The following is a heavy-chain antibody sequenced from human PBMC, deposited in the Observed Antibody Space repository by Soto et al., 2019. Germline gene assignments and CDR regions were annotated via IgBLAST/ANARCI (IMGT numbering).Heavy chain of an antibody. CDR1: GYTFTSYA. CDR3: ARESGSSGYDY. Sequence: ASVKVSCKASGYTFTSYAMHWVRQAPGQRLEWMGWINAGNDNTKYSQKFQGRVTITRDTSASTAYMELSSLRSEDTAVYYCARESGSSGYDYWGQGTLVTVSS. CDR2: INAGNDNT. V-gene: IGHV1-3*01. J-gene: IGHJ4*02. D-gene: IGHD6-19*01.